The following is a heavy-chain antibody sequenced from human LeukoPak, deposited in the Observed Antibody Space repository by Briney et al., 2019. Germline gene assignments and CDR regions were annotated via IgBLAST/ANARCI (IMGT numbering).Heavy chain of an antibody. V-gene: IGHV3-21*01. CDR2: ISSSSSYI. CDR3: ARESGGSGSYTWFDP. D-gene: IGHD3-10*01. CDR1: AFSLSTYD. J-gene: IGHJ5*02. Sequence: GGSLRLSCPASAFSLSTYDIHWVRQAPGKGLEWVSSISSSSSYIYYADSVKGRFTISRDNAKNSLYLQMNSLRAEDTAVYYCARESGGSGSYTWFDPWGQGTLVTVSS.